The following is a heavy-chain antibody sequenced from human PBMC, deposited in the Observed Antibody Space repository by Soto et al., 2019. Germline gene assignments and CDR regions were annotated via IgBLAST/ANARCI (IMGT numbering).Heavy chain of an antibody. CDR3: ATSVYYYDTSGYYNN. V-gene: IGHV5-10-1*01. D-gene: IGHD3-22*01. CDR2: IDPSDSYT. CDR1: GYSFTTYS. J-gene: IGHJ4*02. Sequence: GESLKISCKGSGYSFTTYSITWVRQMPGKGLEWMGRIDPSDSYTNYSPSFQGHVTISADKSTSTAYLQWSSLEASDTAMYYCATSVYYYDTSGYYNNWGQGTLVTVSS.